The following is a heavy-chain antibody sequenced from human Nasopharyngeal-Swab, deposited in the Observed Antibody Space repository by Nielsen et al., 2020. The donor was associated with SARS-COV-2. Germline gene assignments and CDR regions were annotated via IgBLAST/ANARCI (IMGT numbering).Heavy chain of an antibody. V-gene: IGHV3-7*01. J-gene: IGHJ4*02. CDR1: GFTFSSYA. CDR2: IKQDGSEK. D-gene: IGHD6-13*01. Sequence: GESLKISCAASGFTFSSYAMSWVRQAPGKGLEWVANIKQDGSEKYYVDSVKGRFTISRDNAKNSLYLQMNSLRAEDTAVYYCARVGSSSWYFDYWGQGTLVTVSS. CDR3: ARVGSSSWYFDY.